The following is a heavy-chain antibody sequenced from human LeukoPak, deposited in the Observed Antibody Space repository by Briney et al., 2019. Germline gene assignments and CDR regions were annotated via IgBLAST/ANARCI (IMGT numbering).Heavy chain of an antibody. J-gene: IGHJ6*02. CDR1: GITLSNYG. CDR3: ARDDPSPQLPDNYGMDV. CDR2: LSGSGGGT. Sequence: GGSLRLSCAVSGITLSNYGMSWVRQAPGKGLEWVAGLSGSGGGTNYADSVQGRFTISRDNPKNTLYLQMNSLRAEDTAVYYCARDDPSPQLPDNYGMDVWGQGTTVTVSS. V-gene: IGHV3-23*01. D-gene: IGHD2-2*01.